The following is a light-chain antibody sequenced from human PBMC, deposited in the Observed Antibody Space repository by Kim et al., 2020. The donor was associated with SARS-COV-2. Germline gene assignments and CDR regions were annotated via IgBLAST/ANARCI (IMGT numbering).Light chain of an antibody. J-gene: IGLJ3*02. CDR1: SGSIASNY. Sequence: NFMLTHPHSVSESPGKTVTISCTRSSGSIASNYVQWYQQRPGSAPTTVIYEDNQRPSGVPDRFSGSIDSSSNSASLTISGLKTEDEADYYCQSYDSSNLWVFGGGTQLTVL. V-gene: IGLV6-57*04. CDR3: QSYDSSNLWV. CDR2: EDN.